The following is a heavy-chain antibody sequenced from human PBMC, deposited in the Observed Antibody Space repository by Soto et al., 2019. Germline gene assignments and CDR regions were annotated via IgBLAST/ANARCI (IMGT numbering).Heavy chain of an antibody. J-gene: IGHJ5*02. CDR2: IYYSGST. D-gene: IGHD3-22*01. V-gene: IGHV4-31*03. CDR1: GGSISSGGYY. CDR3: ARDRRYYDKNWFDP. Sequence: SETLSITCTVSGGSISSGGYYWSWIRQHPGKGLEWIGYIYYSGSTYYNPSLKSRVTISVDTSKNQFSLKLSSVTAADTAVYYCARDRRYYDKNWFDPWGQGTLVTVSS.